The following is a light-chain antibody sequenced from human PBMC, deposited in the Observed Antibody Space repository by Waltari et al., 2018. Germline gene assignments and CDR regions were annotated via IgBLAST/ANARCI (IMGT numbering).Light chain of an antibody. CDR1: SSDVGSYNL. Sequence: QSALTQPASVSGSPGQSITISCTGPSSDVGSYNLFSWYQQYPGKAPKLMIYEGSKRPSGVSNRFSGSKSGNTASLTISGLQAEDEADYYCCSYAGSSTFYVFGTGTKVTVL. V-gene: IGLV2-23*01. CDR2: EGS. J-gene: IGLJ1*01. CDR3: CSYAGSSTFYV.